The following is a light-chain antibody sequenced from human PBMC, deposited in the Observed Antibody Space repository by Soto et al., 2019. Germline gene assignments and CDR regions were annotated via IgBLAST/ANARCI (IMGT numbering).Light chain of an antibody. CDR3: QQYSSSPLYT. CDR1: QSVNSSD. J-gene: IGKJ2*01. V-gene: IGKV3-20*01. CDR2: GAS. Sequence: EIVLTPSPGTLSLSPGDRATLSCRASQSVNSSDFAWYQQKAAQAPRLLIYGASSRATRITDRFSGSGSATDFTLTIIRLEPEDFAVYYCQQYSSSPLYTFGQGTKLEI.